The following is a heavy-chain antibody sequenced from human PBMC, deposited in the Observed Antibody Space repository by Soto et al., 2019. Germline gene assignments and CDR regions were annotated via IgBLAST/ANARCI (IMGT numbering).Heavy chain of an antibody. V-gene: IGHV4-39*01. CDR1: GYSVTSSDYY. J-gene: IGHJ6*02. Sequence: SETLSLTCSVSGYSVTSSDYYWAWIRQPPGKGLEWIGSMFYSGLTYYNPSLKSRVTLSVDTSKNQFSVRLNSVTAADTAVYYCAPLSVSLSGPYGIHVWGQGTTVTVSS. CDR2: MFYSGLT. CDR3: APLSVSLSGPYGIHV. D-gene: IGHD2-15*01.